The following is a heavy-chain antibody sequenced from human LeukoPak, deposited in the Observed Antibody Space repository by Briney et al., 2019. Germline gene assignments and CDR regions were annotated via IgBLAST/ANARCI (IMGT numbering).Heavy chain of an antibody. Sequence: GGSLRLSCAASGFTFSSYAMHWVRQAPGKGLEWVAVISYDGSNKYYADSVKGRFTISRDNSKNTLYLQMNSLRAEDTAVYYCARDHGPFDYWGQGTLVTVSS. CDR1: GFTFSSYA. V-gene: IGHV3-30-3*01. D-gene: IGHD2-8*01. CDR3: ARDHGPFDY. J-gene: IGHJ4*02. CDR2: ISYDGSNK.